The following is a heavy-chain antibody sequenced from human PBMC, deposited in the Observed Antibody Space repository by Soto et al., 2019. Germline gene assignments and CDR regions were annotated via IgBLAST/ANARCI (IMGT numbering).Heavy chain of an antibody. CDR2: ISSSSSTI. CDR3: ARDSKYDYGDYELDY. J-gene: IGHJ4*02. V-gene: IGHV3-48*01. Sequence: GGSLRLSCAASGFTFSSYSMNWVRQAPGKGLEWVSYISSSSSTIYYADSVKGRFTISRDNAKNSLYLQMNSLRAEDTAVYYCARDSKYDYGDYELDYWGQGTLVTVSS. CDR1: GFTFSSYS. D-gene: IGHD4-17*01.